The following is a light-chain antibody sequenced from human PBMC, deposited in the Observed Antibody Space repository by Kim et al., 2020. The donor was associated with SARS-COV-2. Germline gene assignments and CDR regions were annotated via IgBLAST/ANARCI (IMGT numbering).Light chain of an antibody. CDR3: QQRYSWPRT. CDR1: QGVSSY. V-gene: IGKV3D-11*01. CDR2: DAS. J-gene: IGKJ5*01. Sequence: TGNGGTRWCRASQGVSSYLAGYQENPGQAPRLLIYDASKWASGVPARFSGSGSGTDVTLTISCLESEDFAVYYCQQRYSWPRTFGQGTRVEIK.